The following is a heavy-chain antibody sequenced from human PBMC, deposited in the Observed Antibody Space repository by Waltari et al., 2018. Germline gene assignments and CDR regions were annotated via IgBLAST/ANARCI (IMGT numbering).Heavy chain of an antibody. CDR3: ARDRGRGLYLDS. CDR1: GDSMSSNYW. Sequence: QLQLQESGPGLVKPSGTLSLTCVVSGDSMSSNYWWSWVRQSPGKGLEWIGQVHHRSGRTNYNASFASRVIMSLDTSINQFSLKVLSAAAADTAVYYCARDRGRGLYLDSWGQGTLVTVSP. V-gene: IGHV4-4*02. J-gene: IGHJ4*02. CDR2: VHHRSGRT. D-gene: IGHD2-15*01.